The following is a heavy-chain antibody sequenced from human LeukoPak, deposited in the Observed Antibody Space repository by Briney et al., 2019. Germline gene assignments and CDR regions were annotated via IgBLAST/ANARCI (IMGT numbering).Heavy chain of an antibody. D-gene: IGHD3-10*01. CDR2: TSAYNGNT. CDR3: ARGIGRLTPMGGMDV. J-gene: IGHJ6*04. CDR1: GYTFTSYG. Sequence: ASVKVSCKASGYTFTSYGISWVRQAPGQGLEWMGWTSAYNGNTNYAQKLQGRVTMTTDTSTSTAYMELRSLRSDDTAVYYCARGIGRLTPMGGMDVWGKGTTVTVSS. V-gene: IGHV1-18*04.